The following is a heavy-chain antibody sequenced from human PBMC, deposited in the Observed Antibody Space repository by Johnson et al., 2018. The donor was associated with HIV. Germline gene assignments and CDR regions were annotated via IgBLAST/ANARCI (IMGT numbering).Heavy chain of an antibody. J-gene: IGHJ3*02. CDR2: ISYDGSNK. CDR3: AKPYSSGWPHIDAFDI. V-gene: IGHV3-30*18. CDR1: GFTFSGYG. Sequence: QVQLVESGGGVVQPGKSLRLSCAASGFTFSGYGMHWVRQAPGKGLEWVAVISYDGSNKYYADSVKGRYTISRGNSRNTLYLQMSSLRAEDTAVYYCAKPYSSGWPHIDAFDIWGQGTMVTVSS. D-gene: IGHD6-19*01.